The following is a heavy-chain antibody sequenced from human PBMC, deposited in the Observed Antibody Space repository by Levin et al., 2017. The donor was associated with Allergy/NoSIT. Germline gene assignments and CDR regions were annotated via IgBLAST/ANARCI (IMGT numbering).Heavy chain of an antibody. D-gene: IGHD3-10*02. Sequence: GESLKISCAASGFTFSSYAMSWVRQAPGKGLEWVSAISGSGGSTYYADSVKGRFTISRDNSKNTLYLQMNSLRAEDTAVYYCAKDYSNVADYFDYWGQGTLVTVSS. V-gene: IGHV3-23*01. CDR2: ISGSGGST. J-gene: IGHJ4*02. CDR1: GFTFSSYA. CDR3: AKDYSNVADYFDY.